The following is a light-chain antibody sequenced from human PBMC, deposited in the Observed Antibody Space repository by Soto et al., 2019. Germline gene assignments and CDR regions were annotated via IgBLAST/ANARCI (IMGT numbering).Light chain of an antibody. CDR1: QTISSW. CDR3: QQYSKLIT. V-gene: IGKV1-5*03. CDR2: KAS. J-gene: IGKJ5*01. Sequence: DIQLTQSPSTLYPPAGHRVTITFRSSQTISSWLAWYQQTPGNAPKLMIYKASTLKSGVPSRFSGSGSGTYFSFTISSLQPEDFATYYCQQYSKLITFGQGTRLEI.